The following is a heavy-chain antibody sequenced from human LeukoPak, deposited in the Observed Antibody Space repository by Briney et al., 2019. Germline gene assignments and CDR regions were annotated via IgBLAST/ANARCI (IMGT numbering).Heavy chain of an antibody. J-gene: IGHJ4*02. CDR1: GGSFSGYY. CDR3: ARGHRSSGWYYFDY. D-gene: IGHD6-19*01. V-gene: IGHV4-34*01. Sequence: PSETLSLTCAVYGGSFSGYYWSWIRQPPGKGLEWIGEINHSGSTNYNPSLKSRVTISVDTSKNQFSLKLSSVTAADTAVYYCARGHRSSGWYYFDYWGQGTLVTVSS. CDR2: INHSGST.